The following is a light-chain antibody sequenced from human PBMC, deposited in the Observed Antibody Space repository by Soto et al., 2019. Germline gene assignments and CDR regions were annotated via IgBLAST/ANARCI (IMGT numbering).Light chain of an antibody. CDR2: DAS. Sequence: EIVLTQSPATLSLSPGERATLSCRASQSVSSYLAWYQQKPGRAPRLLIYDASNRATGIPARFSGSGSGTDFTLTISSLEPEDFAVYYCQQRSTGYTFGQGTKLEIK. CDR1: QSVSSY. V-gene: IGKV3-11*01. CDR3: QQRSTGYT. J-gene: IGKJ2*01.